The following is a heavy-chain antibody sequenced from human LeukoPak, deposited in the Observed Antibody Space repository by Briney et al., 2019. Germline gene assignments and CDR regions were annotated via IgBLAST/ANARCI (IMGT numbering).Heavy chain of an antibody. V-gene: IGHV4-59*01. CDR3: ARAGTFVGADFDY. CDR2: IYYSGTT. J-gene: IGHJ4*02. Sequence: PSETLSLTCSVSGGSLYRYYWTWIRQPPGKGLEWIGHIYYSGTTNYNPSLKSRVTMSIDTSKNQFSLKLESVTAADTAAYYCARAGTFVGADFDYWGQGTLVSVSS. CDR1: GGSLYRYY. D-gene: IGHD2/OR15-2a*01.